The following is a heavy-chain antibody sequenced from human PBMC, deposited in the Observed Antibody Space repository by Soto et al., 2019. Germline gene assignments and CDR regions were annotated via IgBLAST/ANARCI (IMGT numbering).Heavy chain of an antibody. V-gene: IGHV1-18*01. Sequence: QVQLVQSGTEVKKPGASVKVSCKASGYIMTTYGVSWVRQAPGQGREWVGWISAYNDHTNYAQKFQGRVTMTTDTSTSTAYMELRSLRSDDTAVYYCARGTYFEYWGQGSLVTVSS. CDR1: GYIMTTYG. CDR3: ARGTYFEY. D-gene: IGHD1-1*01. CDR2: ISAYNDHT. J-gene: IGHJ4*02.